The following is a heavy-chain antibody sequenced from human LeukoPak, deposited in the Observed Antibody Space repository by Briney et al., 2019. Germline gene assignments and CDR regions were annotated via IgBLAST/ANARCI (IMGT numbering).Heavy chain of an antibody. V-gene: IGHV3-11*01. CDR3: ARRRDFIDY. CDR2: SSSSGSTK. J-gene: IGHJ4*02. CDR1: GFTLSDYY. Sequence: GSLRLSCAASGFTLSDYYMSWIRQAPGKGLEWVSYSSSSGSTKYYADSVKGRFAISRDNAKNSLYLQMNSLRAEDTAVYYCARRRDFIDYWGQGTLVTVSS. D-gene: IGHD3/OR15-3a*01.